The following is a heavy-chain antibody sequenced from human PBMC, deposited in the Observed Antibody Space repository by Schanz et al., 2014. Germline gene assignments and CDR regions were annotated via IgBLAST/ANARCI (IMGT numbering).Heavy chain of an antibody. Sequence: QVHLQESGPGLVKPSETLSLTCTVSGGSISNNYWGWIRQPPGKGLEWIGNIYSSGSTNYNPSLKSRVTISGDTSKNQFSLRLSSVTAADTAVYYCAGYDFGGNSSGDWGQGVLVIVSS. CDR2: IYSSGST. V-gene: IGHV4-59*01. D-gene: IGHD2-21*02. J-gene: IGHJ4*02. CDR1: GGSISNNY. CDR3: AGYDFGGNSSGD.